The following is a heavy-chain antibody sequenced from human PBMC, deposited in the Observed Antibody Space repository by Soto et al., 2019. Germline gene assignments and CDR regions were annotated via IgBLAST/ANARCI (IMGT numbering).Heavy chain of an antibody. Sequence: SETLSLTCNVSGGSMSSYYWSWLRQPPGKGLEWIGHIYYTGNTNYNPSLKGRVTISVDTSKSQFSLRLSSVTAAETAVYYCERDGYSSRWYDYWGQGTLVTVX. CDR2: IYYTGNT. D-gene: IGHD6-13*01. J-gene: IGHJ4*02. CDR1: GGSMSSYY. V-gene: IGHV4-59*01. CDR3: ERDGYSSRWYDY.